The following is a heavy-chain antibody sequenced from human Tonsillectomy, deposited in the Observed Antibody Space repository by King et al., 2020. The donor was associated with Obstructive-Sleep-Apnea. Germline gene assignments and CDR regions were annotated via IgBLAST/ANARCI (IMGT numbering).Heavy chain of an antibody. D-gene: IGHD1-26*01. V-gene: IGHV4-59*08. CDR2: IYYSGST. CDR1: GGSISSYY. Sequence: QLQESGPGLVKPSETLSLTCTVSGGSISSYYWSWIRQPPGKGLEGIVYIYYSGSTNYKPSLKSRVTISVDTSKNQFSLKLSSVTAADTAVYYCARSSGSYGVDYWGQGTLVTVSS. CDR3: ARSSGSYGVDY. J-gene: IGHJ4*02.